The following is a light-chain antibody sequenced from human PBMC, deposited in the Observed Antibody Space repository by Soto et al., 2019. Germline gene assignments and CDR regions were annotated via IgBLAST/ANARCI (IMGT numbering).Light chain of an antibody. CDR3: QSYDSSLSGSV. Sequence: HYVRTQPPSVSGAPGQRVTISCTWSNSNIGAGYDVHWYQQLPGTAPKLLIYGNSNRPSGVPDRFSGSKSVTSASLAITGLQAEDEADYYCQSYDSSLSGSVFGTGTKVTVL. CDR2: GNS. J-gene: IGLJ1*01. V-gene: IGLV1-40*01. CDR1: NSNIGAGYD.